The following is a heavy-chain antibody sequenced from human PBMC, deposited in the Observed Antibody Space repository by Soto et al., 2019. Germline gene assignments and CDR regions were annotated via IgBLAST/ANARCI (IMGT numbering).Heavy chain of an antibody. D-gene: IGHD5-18*01. J-gene: IGHJ5*02. CDR2: IDPSDSYT. CDR1: GYSFTSYW. Sequence: EVQLVQSGAEVKKPGESLRISCKGSGYSFTSYWISWVRQMPGKGLAWMGRIDPSDSYTNYSPSFQGHVTISADKSISTAYLQWSSLKASDTAMYYCARHVPSQYTAMVPFDPWGQGTLVTVSS. V-gene: IGHV5-10-1*01. CDR3: ARHVPSQYTAMVPFDP.